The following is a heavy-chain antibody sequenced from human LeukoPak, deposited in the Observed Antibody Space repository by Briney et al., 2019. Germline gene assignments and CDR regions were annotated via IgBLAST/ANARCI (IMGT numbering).Heavy chain of an antibody. J-gene: IGHJ6*03. CDR2: ISAYNGNT. CDR3: ARGPRGYCSSTSCSDYYYYYMDV. CDR1: GYTFTSYG. V-gene: IGHV1-18*01. Sequence: ASVKVSCKASGYTFTSYGISWVRQAPGQGLEWMGWISAYNGNTNYAQKLQGRVTMTTDTSTSTAYMELSRLRSDDTAVYYCARGPRGYCSSTSCSDYYYYYMDVWGKGTTVTVSS. D-gene: IGHD2-2*01.